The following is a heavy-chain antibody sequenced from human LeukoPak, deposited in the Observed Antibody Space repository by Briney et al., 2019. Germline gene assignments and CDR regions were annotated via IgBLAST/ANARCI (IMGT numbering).Heavy chain of an antibody. CDR1: GFTFSSYE. D-gene: IGHD3-16*01. V-gene: IGHV3-48*03. CDR3: ARELGGGYFDY. Sequence: GGSLRLSCAASGFTFSSYEMNRVRQAPGKGLEWVSYISSSVSTIYYADSVKGRFTISRDNAKNSLYLQMNSLRAEDTAVYYCARELGGGYFDYWGQGTLVTVSS. CDR2: ISSSVSTI. J-gene: IGHJ4*02.